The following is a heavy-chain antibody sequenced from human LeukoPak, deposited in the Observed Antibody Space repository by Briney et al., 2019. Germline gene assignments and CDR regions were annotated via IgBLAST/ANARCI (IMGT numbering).Heavy chain of an antibody. CDR2: ISGSGDRT. J-gene: IGHJ4*02. V-gene: IGHV3-23*01. D-gene: IGHD3-10*01. CDR3: AKAYYYGSGSYLDY. CDR1: GFTFSSSA. Sequence: PGGSLRLSCAASGFTFSSSAMSWVRQAPGKGLEWVSTISGSGDRTYYADSVKGRFTISRDNSKNTLFLHMNSLRAEDTAVYYCAKAYYYGSGSYLDYWGQGTLVTVSS.